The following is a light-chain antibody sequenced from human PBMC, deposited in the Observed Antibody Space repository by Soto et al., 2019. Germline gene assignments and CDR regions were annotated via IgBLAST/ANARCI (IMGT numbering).Light chain of an antibody. V-gene: IGKV3-15*01. CDR1: QSVGSN. CDR3: QQYSNWPRT. Sequence: EIVMTQSPATLSVSPGARGPLSCRASQSVGSNLAWYQQKPGQAPRLLIHGASSRATGIPAWFSGSGSGTEFTLTISSLQSGDFAVYYCQQYSNWPRTFGPGTKVDIK. J-gene: IGKJ1*01. CDR2: GAS.